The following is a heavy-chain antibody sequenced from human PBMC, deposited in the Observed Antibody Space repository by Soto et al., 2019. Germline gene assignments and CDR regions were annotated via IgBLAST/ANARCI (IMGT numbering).Heavy chain of an antibody. V-gene: IGHV1-8*01. CDR3: GRVFGGGVDY. D-gene: IGHD3-16*01. CDR2: MNPNSGNT. J-gene: IGHJ4*02. CDR1: GYTFTSYD. Sequence: QVQLVQSGAEVKKPGASVKVSCKASGYTFTSYDINWVRQATGQGLEWMGWMNPNSGNTGYAQKFQGRVTMTRNTYRSRAEMELSRQRSEGAAVYYCGRVFGGGVDYWGLGTLVTVS.